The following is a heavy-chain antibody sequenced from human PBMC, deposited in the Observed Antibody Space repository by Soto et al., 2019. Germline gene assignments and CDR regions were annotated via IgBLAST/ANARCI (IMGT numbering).Heavy chain of an antibody. CDR3: ARDEGGTTALGG. CDR2: IYYSGST. Sequence: QVQLQESGPGLVKPSQTLSLTCTVSGGSISSGGYYWSWIRQHPGKGLEWIGYIYYSGSTYYNPSLKSRVTNSVDTSKNQFTLKMSSVTAADTAVYYCARDEGGTTALGGWGQGTLVTVSS. V-gene: IGHV4-31*03. J-gene: IGHJ4*02. CDR1: GGSISSGGYY. D-gene: IGHD3-16*01.